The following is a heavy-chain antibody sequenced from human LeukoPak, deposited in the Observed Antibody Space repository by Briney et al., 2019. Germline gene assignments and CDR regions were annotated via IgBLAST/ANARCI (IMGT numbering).Heavy chain of an antibody. D-gene: IGHD2-2*01. CDR2: ISAYNGNT. V-gene: IGHV1-18*01. Sequence: ASVKVSCKASGYTFTSYGISWVRQAPGQELEWMGWISAYNGNTNYAQKLQGRVTMTTDTSTSTAYMELRSLRSDDTAVYYCARDLEDIVVVPAATGRWFDPWGQGTLVTVSS. CDR3: ARDLEDIVVVPAATGRWFDP. J-gene: IGHJ5*02. CDR1: GYTFTSYG.